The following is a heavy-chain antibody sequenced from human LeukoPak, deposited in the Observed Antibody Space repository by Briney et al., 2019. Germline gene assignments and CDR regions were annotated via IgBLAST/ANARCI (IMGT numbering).Heavy chain of an antibody. J-gene: IGHJ4*02. CDR1: GDSISRSGYF. D-gene: IGHD3-10*01. CDR3: ARRPGARPMDY. CDR2: FHHDGSI. Sequence: PSETLSLTCTVSGDSISRSGYFWGWIRQPPGRGLEWIGSFHHDGSIYYNPSLKSRVTISIDTSKNQFSLNLSSVTAADTAIYYCARRPGARPMDYWGQGTLVTVSS. V-gene: IGHV4-39*01.